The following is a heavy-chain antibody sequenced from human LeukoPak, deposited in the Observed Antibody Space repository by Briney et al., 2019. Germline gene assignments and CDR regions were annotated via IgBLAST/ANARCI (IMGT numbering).Heavy chain of an antibody. V-gene: IGHV5-10-1*01. Sequence: GESLRISCKGSGYSFTSYWISWVRQMPGKGLEWMGRIDPSDSYTNYSPSFQGHVTISADKSISTAYLQWSSLKASDTAMYYCARRITMVRGAGGDAFDIWGQGTMVTVSS. CDR1: GYSFTSYW. D-gene: IGHD3-10*01. CDR2: IDPSDSYT. J-gene: IGHJ3*02. CDR3: ARRITMVRGAGGDAFDI.